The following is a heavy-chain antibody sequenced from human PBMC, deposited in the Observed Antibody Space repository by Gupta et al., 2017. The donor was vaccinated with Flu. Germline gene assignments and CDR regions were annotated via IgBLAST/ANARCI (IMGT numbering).Heavy chain of an antibody. Sequence: SVYSGGYSWSWIRQPPGKGMEWIGHVHHSGCTYYNPALGSRVTISVDGSSNQLYLKMKSVTAADTAVYYGFRDDYPTRGGEACDGGGQGTTGTVSS. CDR1: SVYSGGYS. CDR3: FRDDYPTRGGEACDG. CDR2: VHHSGCT. V-gene: IGHV4-30-2*01. D-gene: IGHD1-26*01. J-gene: IGHJ3*01.